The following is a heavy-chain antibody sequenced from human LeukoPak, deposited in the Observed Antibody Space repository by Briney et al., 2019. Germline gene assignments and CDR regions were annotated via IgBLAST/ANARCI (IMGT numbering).Heavy chain of an antibody. CDR3: ARELHSSGWYDSYYFDY. V-gene: IGHV3-33*01. CDR1: GFTFSSYG. CDR2: IWYDGSNK. Sequence: GGSLRLSCAASGFTFSSYGMHWVRQAPGKGLEWVAGIWYDGSNKYYADSVKGRFTISRDNSKNTLYLQMNSLRAEDTAVYYCARELHSSGWYDSYYFDYWGQGALVTVSS. D-gene: IGHD6-19*01. J-gene: IGHJ4*02.